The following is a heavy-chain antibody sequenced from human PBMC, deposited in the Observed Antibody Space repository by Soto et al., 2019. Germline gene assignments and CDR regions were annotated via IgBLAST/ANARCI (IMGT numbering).Heavy chain of an antibody. CDR2: IIAYNGIT. D-gene: IGHD3-10*01. Sequence: GASVKVSCKASGCTFSSYTISWVRQAPGQGLEWMGWIIAYNGITNYAQKLQGRVTMTTDTSTSTAYMELRSLRSDDTAVYYCARDLSPMVRGVITPSDYWGQGTLVTVSS. CDR3: ARDLSPMVRGVITPSDY. CDR1: GCTFSSYT. V-gene: IGHV1-18*01. J-gene: IGHJ4*02.